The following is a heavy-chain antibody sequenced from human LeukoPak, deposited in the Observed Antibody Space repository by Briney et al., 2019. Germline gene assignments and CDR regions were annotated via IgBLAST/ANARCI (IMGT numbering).Heavy chain of an antibody. D-gene: IGHD6-13*01. Sequence: GGSLRLSCAASGFTFDDYAMHWVRQAPGKGLEWVSGISWNSGSIGYADSVKGRFTISRDNAKNSLYLQMNSLRAEDMALYYCTKDSLSSSSSARGAFDIWGQGTMVTVSS. CDR2: ISWNSGSI. CDR3: TKDSLSSSSSARGAFDI. J-gene: IGHJ3*02. V-gene: IGHV3-9*03. CDR1: GFTFDDYA.